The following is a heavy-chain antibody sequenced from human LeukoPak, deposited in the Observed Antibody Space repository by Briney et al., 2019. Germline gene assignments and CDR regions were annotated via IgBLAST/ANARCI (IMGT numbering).Heavy chain of an antibody. V-gene: IGHV3-21*01. CDR1: GFTFGDYA. Sequence: GGSLRLSCTASGFTFGDYAMSWVRQAPGKGLEWVSSITASSTAIYSADSVKGRFTISRDNAKNFLYLQMNSLRAEDTAVYYCARTYYDILTGYNPYFDYWGQGILVTVSS. J-gene: IGHJ4*02. CDR3: ARTYYDILTGYNPYFDY. CDR2: ITASSTAI. D-gene: IGHD3-9*01.